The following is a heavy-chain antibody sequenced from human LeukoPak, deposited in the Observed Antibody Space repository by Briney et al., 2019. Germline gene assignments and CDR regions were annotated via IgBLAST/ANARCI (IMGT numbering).Heavy chain of an antibody. J-gene: IGHJ5*02. D-gene: IGHD6-13*01. V-gene: IGHV4-61*02. CDR2: IYISDSA. Sequence: SETLSLTCTVSGGSISSGRYYWNWIRQPAGERLEWIGRIYISDSAHYNPSLKSRITISVDASKNQFSLRLNSVTAADTAVYYCARHYAEYSSSWYECCFPPTPNWFDPWGQGTLVTVSS. CDR1: GGSISSGRYY. CDR3: ARHYAEYSSSWYECCFPPTPNWFDP.